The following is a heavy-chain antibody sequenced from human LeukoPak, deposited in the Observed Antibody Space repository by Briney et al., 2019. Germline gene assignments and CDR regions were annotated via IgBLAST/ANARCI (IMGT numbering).Heavy chain of an antibody. CDR3: AGAQRAVALYYFDY. J-gene: IGHJ4*02. D-gene: IGHD3-3*02. CDR1: GGSISSSNW. CDR2: IYHSGST. V-gene: IGHV4-4*02. Sequence: SGTLSLTCAVSGGSISSSNWWSWVRQPPGKGLEWIGEIYHSGSTNYNPSLKSRVTISVDKSKNQFSLKLSSVTAADTAVYYCAGAQRAVALYYFDYWGQGTLVTVSS.